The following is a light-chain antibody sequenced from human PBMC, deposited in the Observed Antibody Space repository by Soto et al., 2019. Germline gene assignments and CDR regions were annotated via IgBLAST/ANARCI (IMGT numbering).Light chain of an antibody. CDR3: QQYNDWPPAHT. Sequence: EIVMTQSPATLSVSPGESATLSCRASQSVSSTLAWYQQKPGQAPRLLIYGASTRATGIPARSSGSGSGTEFTLTISSLQSEDFAVYYCQQYNDWPPAHTFGGGTKVEIK. V-gene: IGKV3-15*01. CDR2: GAS. J-gene: IGKJ4*01. CDR1: QSVSST.